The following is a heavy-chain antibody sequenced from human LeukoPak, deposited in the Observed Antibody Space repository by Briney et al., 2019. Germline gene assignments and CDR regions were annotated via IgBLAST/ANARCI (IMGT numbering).Heavy chain of an antibody. CDR2: ISAYNGNT. J-gene: IGHJ4*02. CDR3: AILELRVHFDY. D-gene: IGHD1-26*01. V-gene: IGHV1-18*01. CDR1: GYTFTSYG. Sequence: GASVKVSCKASGYTFTSYGISWVRQAPGQGLEWMGWISAYNGNTNYAQKLQGRVTMTTDTSTSTAYMELSRLRSDDTAVYYCAILELRVHFDYWGQGTLVTVSS.